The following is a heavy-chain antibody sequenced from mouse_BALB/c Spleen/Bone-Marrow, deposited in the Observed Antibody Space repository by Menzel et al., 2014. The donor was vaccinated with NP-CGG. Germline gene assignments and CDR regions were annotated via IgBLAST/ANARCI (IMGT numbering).Heavy chain of an antibody. Sequence: VMLVESGAELARPGASVKLSCKASGYTFTDYYINWMKQRTGQGLEWIGEIYPGSDNTYYNEKFKGKATLTADKSSSTTYMQLSSLTSEDSAVYFCARTTTATSYWGQGTLVTVSA. J-gene: IGHJ3*01. CDR3: ARTTTATSY. CDR1: GYTFTDYY. CDR2: IYPGSDNT. D-gene: IGHD1-2*01. V-gene: IGHV1-77*01.